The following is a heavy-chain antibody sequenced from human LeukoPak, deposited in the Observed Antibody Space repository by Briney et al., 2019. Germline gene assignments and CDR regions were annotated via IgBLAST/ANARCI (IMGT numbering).Heavy chain of an antibody. CDR2: MNPNSGNT. CDR3: ALRGAHYYGMDV. V-gene: IGHV1-8*01. Sequence: ASVKVSCKASGYTFTSYDINWVRQATGQGLEWMGWMNPNSGNTGYAQKFQGRVTMTRNTSISTAYMELSSLRSEDTAVYYCALRGAHYYGMDVWGQGTTVTVSS. CDR1: GYTFTSYD. J-gene: IGHJ6*02. D-gene: IGHD3-10*01.